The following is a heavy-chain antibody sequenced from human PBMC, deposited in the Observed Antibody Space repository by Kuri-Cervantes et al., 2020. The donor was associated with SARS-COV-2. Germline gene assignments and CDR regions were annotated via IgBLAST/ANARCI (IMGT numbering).Heavy chain of an antibody. CDR1: GGSISSYY. CDR3: ATSGYYDFWSGYYFDY. D-gene: IGHD3-3*01. Sequence: SETLSLTCTVSGGSISSYYWSWIRQPPGKGLEWIGSIYYSGSTYYNPSLKSRVTISVDTSKNRFSLKLSSVTAADTAVYYCATSGYYDFWSGYYFDYWGQGTLVTVSS. J-gene: IGHJ4*02. CDR2: IYYSGST. V-gene: IGHV4-59*05.